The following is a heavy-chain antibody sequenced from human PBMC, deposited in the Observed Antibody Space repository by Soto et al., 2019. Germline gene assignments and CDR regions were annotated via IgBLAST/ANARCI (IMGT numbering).Heavy chain of an antibody. D-gene: IGHD3-16*01. CDR1: GFTFSSYA. V-gene: IGHV3-23*01. Sequence: GGSLRLSCVASGFTFSSYAMNWVRQAPGKGLEWVSTIGGSGGNTYYADSVKGRFTVSRDNSKNTLFLHMNSLRAEDTAVYYCAKAIVTKLGECYFDCWGQGSLVTVSS. CDR3: AKAIVTKLGECYFDC. J-gene: IGHJ4*02. CDR2: IGGSGGNT.